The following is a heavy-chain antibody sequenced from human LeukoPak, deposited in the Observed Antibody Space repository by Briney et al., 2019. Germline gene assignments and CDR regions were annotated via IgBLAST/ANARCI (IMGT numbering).Heavy chain of an antibody. CDR1: GGSISSYY. CDR3: ARDHLANLASRLFDP. V-gene: IGHV4-38-2*02. D-gene: IGHD3-3*01. CDR2: IHHSGRT. Sequence: PETLSLTCTVSGGSISSYYWSWLRQPPGKGLEWIGSIHHSGRTYYNPSLKSRVTISVDTSKNQFSLKLSSVTAADTAVYYCARDHLANLASRLFDPWGQGTLVTVSS. J-gene: IGHJ5*02.